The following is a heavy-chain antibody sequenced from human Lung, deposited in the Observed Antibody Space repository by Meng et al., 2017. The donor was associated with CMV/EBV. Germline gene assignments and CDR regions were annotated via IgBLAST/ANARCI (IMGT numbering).Heavy chain of an antibody. Sequence: SCAASGFTFSNYEMNWVRQAPGQGLEWVSYIRTSGSNMYYADSVKGRFTVSRDNSKNSLYLQMNSLRAEDTAVYYCARNGQTTADPSNYWGQGTXVTVSS. CDR2: IRTSGSNM. CDR3: ARNGQTTADPSNY. V-gene: IGHV3-48*03. J-gene: IGHJ4*02. D-gene: IGHD1-1*01. CDR1: GFTFSNYE.